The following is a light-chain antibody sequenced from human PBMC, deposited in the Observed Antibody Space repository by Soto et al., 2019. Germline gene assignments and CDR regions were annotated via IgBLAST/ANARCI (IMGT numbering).Light chain of an antibody. J-gene: IGLJ3*02. Sequence: QSVLTQRASVSGSLGQSITISCTGTSSDIGGYKYVSWYQQHTGKAPELIIFEVSNRPSGVSDRFSGSNSGNTASLTISGLQAEDEADYYCTSYSRYRVLVFGGGTQLTVL. CDR2: EVS. V-gene: IGLV2-14*01. CDR1: SSDIGGYKY. CDR3: TSYSRYRVLV.